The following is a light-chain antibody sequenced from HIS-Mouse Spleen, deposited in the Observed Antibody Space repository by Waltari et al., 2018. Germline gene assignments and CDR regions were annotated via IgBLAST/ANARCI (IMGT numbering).Light chain of an antibody. CDR1: SSDVGGYNY. CDR2: EVS. Sequence: QSALTQPPSASGSPGQSVTISCTGTSSDVGGYNYVSWHQQHPDKAPKLMTYEVSKRPSGVPDRFSGSKSGNTASLTVSGLQAEDEADYYCSSYAGSNNLVFGGGTKLTVL. J-gene: IGLJ2*01. V-gene: IGLV2-8*01. CDR3: SSYAGSNNLV.